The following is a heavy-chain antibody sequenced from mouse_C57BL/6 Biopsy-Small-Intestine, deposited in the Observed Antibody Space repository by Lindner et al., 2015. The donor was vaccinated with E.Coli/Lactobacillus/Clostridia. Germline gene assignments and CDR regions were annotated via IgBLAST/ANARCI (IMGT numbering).Heavy chain of an antibody. Sequence: VQLQESGAELAKPGASVKLSCKASGYTFTSYWMHWVKQRPGQGLEWIGYINPSSGYTKYNQKFKDKATLTADKSSSTAYIQLSSLTSEDSAVYFCARHPFLDYFDYWGQGTTLTVSS. CDR2: INPSSGYT. V-gene: IGHV1-7*01. J-gene: IGHJ2*01. CDR1: GYTFTSYW. CDR3: ARHPFLDYFDY.